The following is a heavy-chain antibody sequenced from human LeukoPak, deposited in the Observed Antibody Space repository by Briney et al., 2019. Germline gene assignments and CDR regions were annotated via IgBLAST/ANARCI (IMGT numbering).Heavy chain of an antibody. CDR2: IKQDGSEK. CDR3: ASVSITVAEGDYMDV. Sequence: GGSLRLSCAASGFTFSRYWMSWIRQAPGKGLEWVANIKQDGSEKYYVDSVKGRFTISRDNAKNSLTLQMNSLRAEDTAVYYCASVSITVAEGDYMDVWGKGTTVTVSS. CDR1: GFTFSRYW. J-gene: IGHJ6*03. D-gene: IGHD6-19*01. V-gene: IGHV3-7*01.